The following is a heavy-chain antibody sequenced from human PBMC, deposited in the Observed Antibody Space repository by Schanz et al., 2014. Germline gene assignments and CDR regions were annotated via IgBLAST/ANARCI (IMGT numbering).Heavy chain of an antibody. Sequence: EVQLLESGGGLVQPGGSLRLSCAASGFTFSSYGMNWVRQAPGKGLEWVSALSEGGGGTHYADSVRGRFTISRDNSKTTVYLQMNSLRAEDTAVYYCAKDAENTAMITDYFDYWGQGTLVTVSS. CDR3: AKDAENTAMITDYFDY. D-gene: IGHD5-18*01. V-gene: IGHV3-23*01. J-gene: IGHJ4*02. CDR2: LSEGGGGT. CDR1: GFTFSSYG.